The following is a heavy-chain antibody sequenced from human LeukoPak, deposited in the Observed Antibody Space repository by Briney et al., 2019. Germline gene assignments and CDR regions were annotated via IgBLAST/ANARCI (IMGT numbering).Heavy chain of an antibody. CDR3: ARTLYDYVWGSYRLTPFDY. CDR1: GGSISSSSYY. J-gene: IGHJ4*02. CDR2: IYYSEST. Sequence: SETLSLTCTVSGGSISSSSYYWGWIRQPPGKGLEWIGSIYYSESTYYNPSLKSRVTISVDTSKNQFSLKLSSVTAADTAVYYCARTLYDYVWGSYRLTPFDYWGQGTLVTVSS. V-gene: IGHV4-39*01. D-gene: IGHD3-16*02.